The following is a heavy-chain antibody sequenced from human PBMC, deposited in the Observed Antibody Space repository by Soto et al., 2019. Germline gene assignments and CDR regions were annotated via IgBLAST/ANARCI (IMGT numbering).Heavy chain of an antibody. D-gene: IGHD6-19*01. J-gene: IGHJ4*02. V-gene: IGHV1-69*04. CDR3: ARDVTGYSSGWYVG. Sequence: VSCKASGGTFSSYTISWVRQAPGQGLEWMGRIIPILGIANYAQKFQGRVTITADKSTSTAYTELSSLRSEDTAVYYCARDVTGYSSGWYVGWGQGTLVTVSS. CDR2: IIPILGIA. CDR1: GGTFSSYT.